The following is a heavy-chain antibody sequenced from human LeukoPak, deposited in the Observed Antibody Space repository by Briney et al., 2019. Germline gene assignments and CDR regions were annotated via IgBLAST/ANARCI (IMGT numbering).Heavy chain of an antibody. J-gene: IGHJ4*02. Sequence: GGSLRLSCAASGFTFSDYYMSWIRQAPGKGLEWVSYISSGGHTIYYADSVKGRFTISRDNAKNSLYLQMNSLRAEDTAVYYCAREAFDYDILTGYYVSDYFDYWGQGTLVTVSS. D-gene: IGHD3-9*01. CDR1: GFTFSDYY. CDR3: AREAFDYDILTGYYVSDYFDY. V-gene: IGHV3-11*04. CDR2: ISSGGHTI.